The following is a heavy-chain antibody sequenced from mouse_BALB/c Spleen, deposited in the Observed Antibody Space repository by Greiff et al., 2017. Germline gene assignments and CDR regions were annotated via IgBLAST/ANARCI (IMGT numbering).Heavy chain of an antibody. V-gene: IGHV3-2*02. J-gene: IGHJ3*01. D-gene: IGHD1-1*01. Sequence: EVKLVESGPGLVKPSQSLSLTCTVTGYSITSDYAWNWIRQFPGNKLEWMGYISYSGSTSYNPSLKSRISITRDTSKNQFFLQLNSVTTEDTATYYCARYCYYGSSCAWFAYWGQGTLVTVSA. CDR2: ISYSGST. CDR1: GYSITSDYA. CDR3: ARYCYYGSSCAWFAY.